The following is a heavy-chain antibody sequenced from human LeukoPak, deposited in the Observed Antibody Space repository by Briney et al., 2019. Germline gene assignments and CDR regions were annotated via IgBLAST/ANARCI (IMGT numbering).Heavy chain of an antibody. CDR3: ARGDYYDSSGNDY. J-gene: IGHJ4*02. D-gene: IGHD3-22*01. CDR2: IYYSGST. V-gene: IGHV4-31*03. Sequence: SETLSLTCTVSGGSISSGGYYWSWIRQHPGKGLEWIGYIYYSGSTYYNPSLKSRVTILVDTSKNQFSLKLSSVTAADTAVYYCARGDYYDSSGNDYWGQGTLVTVSS. CDR1: GGSISSGGYY.